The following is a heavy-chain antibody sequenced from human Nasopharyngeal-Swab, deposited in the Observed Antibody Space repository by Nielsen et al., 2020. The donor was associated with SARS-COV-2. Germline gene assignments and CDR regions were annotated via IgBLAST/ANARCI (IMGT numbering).Heavy chain of an antibody. V-gene: IGHV1-69*13. D-gene: IGHD3-9*01. J-gene: IGHJ6*02. CDR2: IIPIFGTA. CDR3: ARDRYDILTGYYPPPYYGMDV. CDR1: GGTFSSYA. Sequence: SVKVSCKASGGTFSSYAISWVRQAPGQGLEWRGGIIPIFGTANYAQKFQGRVTITADESTSTAYMELSSLRSEDTAVYYCARDRYDILTGYYPPPYYGMDVWGQGTTVTVSS.